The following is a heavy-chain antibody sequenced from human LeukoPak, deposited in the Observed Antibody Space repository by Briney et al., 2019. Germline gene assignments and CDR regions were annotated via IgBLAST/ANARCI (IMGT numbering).Heavy chain of an antibody. D-gene: IGHD6-13*01. V-gene: IGHV1-69*05. CDR1: GGTFSSYA. Sequence: GASVKVSCKASGGTFSSYAISWVRQAPGQGLEWMGGIIPIFGTANYAQKFQGRVTITTDESTSTAYMELSSLRSEDTAVYYCARGEGYSSSWYKEYYFDYWGQGTPVTVSS. CDR2: IIPIFGTA. CDR3: ARGEGYSSSWYKEYYFDY. J-gene: IGHJ4*02.